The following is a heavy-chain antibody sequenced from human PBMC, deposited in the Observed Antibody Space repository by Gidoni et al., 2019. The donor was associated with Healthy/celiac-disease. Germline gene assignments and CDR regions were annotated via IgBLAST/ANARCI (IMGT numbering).Heavy chain of an antibody. CDR1: GGSISSGGYY. Sequence: QVQLQESGPGLVKPSQTLSLTCTVSGGSISSGGYYWSWIRQHPGKGLEWIGYIYYSGSTYYNPSLKSRVTISVDTSKNQFSLKLSSVTAADTAVYYCARDRSNYYDSSGYSGDYYYYGMDVWGQGTTVTVSS. CDR2: IYYSGST. CDR3: ARDRSNYYDSSGYSGDYYYYGMDV. J-gene: IGHJ6*02. D-gene: IGHD3-22*01. V-gene: IGHV4-31*03.